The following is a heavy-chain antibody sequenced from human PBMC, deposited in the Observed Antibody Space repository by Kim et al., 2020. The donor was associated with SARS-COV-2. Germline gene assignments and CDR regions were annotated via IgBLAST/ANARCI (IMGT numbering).Heavy chain of an antibody. V-gene: IGHV1-3*01. D-gene: IGHD7-27*01. J-gene: IGHJ6*02. CDR3: ASGTKLGYYYYYYGMDV. CDR1: GYTFTSYA. CDR2: INAGNGNT. Sequence: ASVKVSCKASGYTFTSYAMHWVRQAPGQRLEWMGWINAGNGNTKYSQKFQGRVTITRDTSASTAYMELSSLRSEDTAVYYCASGTKLGYYYYYYGMDVWGQGTTVTVSS.